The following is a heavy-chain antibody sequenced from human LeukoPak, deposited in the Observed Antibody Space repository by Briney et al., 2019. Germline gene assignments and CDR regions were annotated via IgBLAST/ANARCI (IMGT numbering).Heavy chain of an antibody. Sequence: PGGSLRLSCAAPGFTLSSYAMSWVRQAPGKGLEWVSAISGSGGSTYYADSVKGRFTISRDSSKNTLYLQMNSLRAEDTAVYYCAREGRVVPAAKGDDYYYYYYYMDVWGKGTTVTVSS. CDR2: ISGSGGST. V-gene: IGHV3-23*01. D-gene: IGHD2-2*01. J-gene: IGHJ6*03. CDR1: GFTLSSYA. CDR3: AREGRVVPAAKGDDYYYYYYYMDV.